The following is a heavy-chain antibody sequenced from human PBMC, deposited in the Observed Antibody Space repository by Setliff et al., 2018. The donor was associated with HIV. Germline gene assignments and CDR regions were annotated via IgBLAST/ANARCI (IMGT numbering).Heavy chain of an antibody. D-gene: IGHD6-19*01. Sequence: GGSLRLSCAASGFTFSSYGMHWVRQAPGKGLEWVAVIWYDGSNKYYADSVKGRFPISRDNCKDTLYLQMNSLRGEDTAVYYCAKDRAPGNPPLQWLGDWGQGTLVTVSS. V-gene: IGHV3-30*02. CDR1: GFTFSSYG. CDR2: IWYDGSNK. J-gene: IGHJ4*02. CDR3: AKDRAPGNPPLQWLGD.